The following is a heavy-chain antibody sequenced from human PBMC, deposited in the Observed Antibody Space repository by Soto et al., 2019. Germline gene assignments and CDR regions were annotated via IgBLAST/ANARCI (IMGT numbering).Heavy chain of an antibody. V-gene: IGHV6-1*01. CDR3: ARTGDYLVDY. CDR2: TYYRSKWSS. J-gene: IGHJ4*02. D-gene: IGHD7-27*01. CDR1: GDSVSSKNAA. Sequence: SQTLSLTCAISGDSVSSKNAAWHWIRQSPSRGLEWLGRTYYRSKWSSNYAVSVKSRITISPDTSKNQFSLHLRSVTPDDTAMYYCARTGDYLVDYRGQGTLVTLSS.